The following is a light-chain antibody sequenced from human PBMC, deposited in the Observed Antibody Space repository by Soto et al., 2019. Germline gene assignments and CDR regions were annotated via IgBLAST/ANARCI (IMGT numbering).Light chain of an antibody. Sequence: QSALTQVASVSGSPGQSITISCTGTSSDVGGRDFVSWYQQHPGKAPKLIIYNVNYRPSGVSDRFSGSKSGNTASLTISGLQADDEANYYCSSYTNTTTVVFGGGTKLTV. V-gene: IGLV2-14*03. J-gene: IGLJ3*02. CDR2: NVN. CDR3: SSYTNTTTVV. CDR1: SSDVGGRDF.